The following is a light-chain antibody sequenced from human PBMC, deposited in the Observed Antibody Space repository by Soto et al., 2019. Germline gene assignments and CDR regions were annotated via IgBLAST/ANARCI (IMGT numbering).Light chain of an antibody. J-gene: IGKJ1*01. Sequence: EIVLTQSPGTLSLSPGERATLSCRASQSVNSFYLAWFQQKPGQAPRLLIYGASSRATGIPDRFSGSGSGTDFTLTISRLEPEDFAVYYCHHYGSSLTWTFGQGTKVDIK. CDR2: GAS. V-gene: IGKV3-20*01. CDR1: QSVNSFY. CDR3: HHYGSSLTWT.